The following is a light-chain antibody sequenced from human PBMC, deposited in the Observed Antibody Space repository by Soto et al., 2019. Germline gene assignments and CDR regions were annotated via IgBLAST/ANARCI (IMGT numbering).Light chain of an antibody. CDR3: QQYGSSPPVT. CDR2: GAS. J-gene: IGKJ3*01. V-gene: IGKV3-20*01. Sequence: VLTQSPGTLSLSPGERATLSCRASQTVTSNFLAWYQEKPGQAPRLLIDGASSRATGIPDRFSGSGPGTDFTLTISSLEPEDFAVYYCQQYGSSPPVTFGPGTKVDIK. CDR1: QTVTSNF.